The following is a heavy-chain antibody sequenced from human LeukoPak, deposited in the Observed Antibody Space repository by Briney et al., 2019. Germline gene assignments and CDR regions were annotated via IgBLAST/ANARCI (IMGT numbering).Heavy chain of an antibody. CDR1: GFTFSSYS. CDR3: ASSRQFYFDY. CDR2: INSDGSST. D-gene: IGHD5-24*01. V-gene: IGHV3-74*01. J-gene: IGHJ4*02. Sequence: AGGSLRLSCAASGFTFSSYSMNWVRQAPGKGLVWVSRINSDGSSTSYADSVKGRFTISRDNAKNTLYLQMNSLRAEDTAVYYCASSRQFYFDYWGQGTLVTVSS.